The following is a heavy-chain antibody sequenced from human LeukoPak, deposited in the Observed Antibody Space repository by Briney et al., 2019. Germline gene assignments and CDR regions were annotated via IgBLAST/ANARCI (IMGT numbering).Heavy chain of an antibody. CDR1: GFTFSSYW. Sequence: GGSLRLSCAASGFTFSSYWMSWVRQAPGKGLEWVANIKQDGSEKYYVDSVKGRFTISRDDAKNSLYLQMNSLRAEDTAVYYCARPRGGYDLDYWGQGTLVTVSS. CDR3: ARPRGGYDLDY. J-gene: IGHJ4*02. V-gene: IGHV3-7*03. D-gene: IGHD5-12*01. CDR2: IKQDGSEK.